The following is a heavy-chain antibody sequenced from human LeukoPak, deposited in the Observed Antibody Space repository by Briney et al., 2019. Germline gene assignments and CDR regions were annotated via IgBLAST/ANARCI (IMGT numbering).Heavy chain of an antibody. Sequence: GESLKISCKASGYSFTTSWIAWVRQMPGKGLEWMGIIYPGDSDTRYSPSFQGQVTISADKSITTAYLQWSSLKASDTAMYSCARLRDRGVASPADYWGQGTLVTVSS. CDR1: GYSFTTSW. D-gene: IGHD6-13*01. CDR3: ARLRDRGVASPADY. CDR2: IYPGDSDT. J-gene: IGHJ4*02. V-gene: IGHV5-51*01.